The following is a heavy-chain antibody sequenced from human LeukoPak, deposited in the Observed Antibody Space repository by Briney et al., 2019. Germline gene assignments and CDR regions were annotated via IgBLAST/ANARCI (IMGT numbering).Heavy chain of an antibody. CDR1: GGSFSGYY. J-gene: IGHJ4*02. CDR3: ARSGYYIYYFDY. D-gene: IGHD3-3*01. V-gene: IGHV4-34*01. Sequence: SETLSLTCAVYGGSFSGYYWSWIRQPPGKGLEWIGEINHSGSTNYNPSLKSRVTISVDTSKNQLSLKLSSVTAAGTAVYYCARSGYYIYYFDYWGQGTLVTVSS. CDR2: INHSGST.